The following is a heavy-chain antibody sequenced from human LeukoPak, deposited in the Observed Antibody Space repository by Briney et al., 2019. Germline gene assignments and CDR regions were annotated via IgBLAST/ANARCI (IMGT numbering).Heavy chain of an antibody. CDR2: INPNSGGT. J-gene: IGHJ5*02. CDR1: GYTFSGYY. V-gene: IGHV1-2*02. Sequence: ASVKVPCKASGYTFSGYYLHWVRQAPGQGVEWMGWINPNSGGTNYAQKFQGRVNMTRDTSISTAYMELSSLRSEHTAVYYCARSNNNWFDPWGQGTLVTVSS. CDR3: ARSNNNWFDP. D-gene: IGHD2/OR15-2a*01.